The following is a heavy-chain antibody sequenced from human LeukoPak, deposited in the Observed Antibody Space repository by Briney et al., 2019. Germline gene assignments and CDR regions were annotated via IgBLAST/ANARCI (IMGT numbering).Heavy chain of an antibody. CDR3: ATSGSYYRIDEIDY. J-gene: IGHJ4*02. Sequence: SVKVSCKAPGGTFSSYAISWVRQAPGQGLEWMGRIIPILGIANYAQKFQGRVTITADKSTSTAYMELSSLRSEDTAVYYCATSGSYYRIDEIDYWGQGTLVTVSS. CDR1: GGTFSSYA. CDR2: IIPILGIA. D-gene: IGHD1-26*01. V-gene: IGHV1-69*04.